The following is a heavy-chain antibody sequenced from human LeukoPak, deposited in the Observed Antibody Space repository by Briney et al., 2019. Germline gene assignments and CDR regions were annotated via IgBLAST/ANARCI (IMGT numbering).Heavy chain of an antibody. J-gene: IGHJ6*02. CDR3: ATDQGYCSGGSCYYYYGMDV. D-gene: IGHD2-15*01. V-gene: IGHV1-24*01. CDR1: GYTLTELS. Sequence: ASVKVSCKVSGYTLTELSMHWVRQAPGKGLEWMGGFDPEDGETIYAQKFQGRVTMTEDTSTDTAYIELSSLRSEDTAVYYCATDQGYCSGGSCYYYYGMDVWGQGTTVTVSS. CDR2: FDPEDGET.